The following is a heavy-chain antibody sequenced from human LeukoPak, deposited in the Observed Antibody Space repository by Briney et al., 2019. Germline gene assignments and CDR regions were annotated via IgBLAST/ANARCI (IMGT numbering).Heavy chain of an antibody. J-gene: IGHJ6*02. D-gene: IGHD3-3*01. CDR1: GFTFSSYA. V-gene: IGHV3-23*01. CDR2: ISGSGGST. CDR3: AKDAKPSITIFGVVSYGMDV. Sequence: GGPLSLSCAASGFTFSSYAMSGVRQAPGKGREWVSAISGSGGSTFYADSVKGRFTISRDNSKNTLYLQMNSLRAEDTAVYYCAKDAKPSITIFGVVSYGMDVWGQGTTVTVSS.